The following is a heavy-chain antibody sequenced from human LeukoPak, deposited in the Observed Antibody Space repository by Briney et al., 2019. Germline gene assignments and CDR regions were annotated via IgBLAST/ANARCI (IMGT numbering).Heavy chain of an antibody. D-gene: IGHD2-15*01. J-gene: IGHJ4*02. CDR1: GFTVSSNY. CDR3: ARAHTPISGINCFDY. CDR2: IYSGGST. V-gene: IGHV3-53*01. Sequence: GGSLRLSCAASGFTVSSNYMSWVRQAPGKGLEWVSVIYSGGSTYYADSVKGRFTISRDNSKNTLYLQMNSLRAEDTAVYYCARAHTPISGINCFDYWGQGTLVTVSS.